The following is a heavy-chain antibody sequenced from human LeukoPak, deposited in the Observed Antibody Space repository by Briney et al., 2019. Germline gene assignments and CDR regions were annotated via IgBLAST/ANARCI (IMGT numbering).Heavy chain of an antibody. J-gene: IGHJ5*02. Sequence: PSETLSLTCAVYGGSFSGYYWSWVRQPPGKGLEWIGEINHSGSTNYNPSLKSRVTISVDTSKNQFSLKLSSVTAADTAVYYCARNLLSNWSDPWGQGTLVTVSS. CDR2: INHSGST. V-gene: IGHV4-34*01. D-gene: IGHD2-15*01. CDR3: ARNLLSNWSDP. CDR1: GGSFSGYY.